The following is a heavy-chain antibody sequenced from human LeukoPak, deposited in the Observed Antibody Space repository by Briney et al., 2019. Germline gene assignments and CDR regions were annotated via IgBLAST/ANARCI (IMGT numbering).Heavy chain of an antibody. CDR1: GYTFTGYY. CDR3: ARDNDLRPIVGATTFPNEFDY. CDR2: INPSTGGT. Sequence: ASVKVSCKPSGYTFTGYYLHWVRQAPGQGLEWMGRINPSTGGTNYAQNFQGRVTMTRDASISTAYMELSRPTSDGTAADYCARDNDLRPIVGATTFPNEFDYWGQGTLVTVSS. D-gene: IGHD1-26*01. J-gene: IGHJ4*02. V-gene: IGHV1-2*06.